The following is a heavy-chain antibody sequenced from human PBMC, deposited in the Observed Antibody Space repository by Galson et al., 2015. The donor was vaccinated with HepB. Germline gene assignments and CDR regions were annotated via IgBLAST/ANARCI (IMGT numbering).Heavy chain of an antibody. CDR1: GYTFTSYG. D-gene: IGHD4-11*01. J-gene: IGHJ6*02. CDR2: ISAYNGNT. Sequence: QSGAEVKKPGASVKVSCKASGYTFTSYGISWVRQTPGQGLEWMGWISAYNGNTNYAQKLQGRFTMTPDTSTSTAYMELRSLRSDDPAVYDCAMSVTATTCSYDGMDVWGQGTMVTVSS. CDR3: AMSVTATTCSYDGMDV. V-gene: IGHV1-18*04.